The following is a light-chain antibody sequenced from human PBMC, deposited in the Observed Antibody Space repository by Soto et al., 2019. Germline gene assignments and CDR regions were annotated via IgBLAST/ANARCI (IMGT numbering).Light chain of an antibody. CDR1: QSVSSN. V-gene: IGKV3-15*01. CDR2: GAS. Sequence: EIVMTQSPATLSVSPGERATLSCRASQSVSSNLAWYQQKPGQAPRLLIYGASTMATGIPARFSGRGSGTEFTLTISSLQSEDFAVYYCQQYNNWPRTFGQGTKVDIK. J-gene: IGKJ1*01. CDR3: QQYNNWPRT.